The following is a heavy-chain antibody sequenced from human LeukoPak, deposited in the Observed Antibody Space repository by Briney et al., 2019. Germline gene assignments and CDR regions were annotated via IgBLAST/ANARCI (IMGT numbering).Heavy chain of an antibody. D-gene: IGHD4-17*01. Sequence: ASVKVSCKASGYSFTSNYIHWVRQAPGQGLEWMGMIYPRDGSTSYAQKFQGRVTVTRDTSASTAYMELRSLRSDDTAVYYCARAGDYDPLYFDYWGQGTLVTVSS. CDR2: IYPRDGST. V-gene: IGHV1-46*01. CDR3: ARAGDYDPLYFDY. CDR1: GYSFTSNY. J-gene: IGHJ4*02.